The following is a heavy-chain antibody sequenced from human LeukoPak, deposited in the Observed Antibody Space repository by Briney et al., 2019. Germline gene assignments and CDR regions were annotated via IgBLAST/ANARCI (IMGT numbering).Heavy chain of an antibody. V-gene: IGHV3-23*01. CDR3: ARRITDAFDI. CDR1: GFTFSSYG. J-gene: IGHJ3*02. CDR2: ISGSGGST. D-gene: IGHD3-10*01. Sequence: GGSLRLSCAASGFTFSSYGMSWVRQAPGKGLEWVSAISGSGGSTYYADSVKGRFTISRDNSKNTLYLQMNSLRAEDTAVYYCARRITDAFDIWGQGTMVTVSS.